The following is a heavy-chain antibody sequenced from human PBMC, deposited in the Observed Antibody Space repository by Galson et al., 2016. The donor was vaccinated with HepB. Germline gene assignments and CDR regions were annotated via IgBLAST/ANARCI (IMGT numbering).Heavy chain of an antibody. J-gene: IGHJ6*02. Sequence: SLRLSCAVSGFNSRDYGMHWVRQVPGKGLEWVSGILLGGGKAGYAGSVQGRFTISRDNAKNSLYLQMNSLRVDDTALYFCTKDLRPGGADVWGQGTTVTVSS. CDR2: ILLGGGKA. CDR3: TKDLRPGGADV. CDR1: GFNSRDYG. D-gene: IGHD3-16*01. V-gene: IGHV3-9*02.